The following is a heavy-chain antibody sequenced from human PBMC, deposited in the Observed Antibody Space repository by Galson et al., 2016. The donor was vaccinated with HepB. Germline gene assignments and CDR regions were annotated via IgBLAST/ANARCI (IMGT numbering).Heavy chain of an antibody. CDR1: GGSFSDYY. CDR3: ARGHGDSTVQLWFDP. CDR2: INHSGSA. Sequence: SETLSLTCAVYGGSFSDYYWSWIRQSPGKGLGWIGEINHSGSANYNPSLKSRVTISVDRSKNQFSLRLNSVTAADTAVYYCARGHGDSTVQLWFDPWGQGTRVTVSS. V-gene: IGHV4-34*01. J-gene: IGHJ5*02. D-gene: IGHD1-1*01.